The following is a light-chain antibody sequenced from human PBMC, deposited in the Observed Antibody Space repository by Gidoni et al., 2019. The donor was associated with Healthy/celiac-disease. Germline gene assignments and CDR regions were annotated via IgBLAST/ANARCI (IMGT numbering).Light chain of an antibody. CDR2: EGS. J-gene: IGLJ3*02. V-gene: IGLV2-23*01. Sequence: HSAFPQPASVSGSPGQSITISCTGTSSDVGSYNLVSWYQPHPGKAPKLIIYEGSKRPSGVSNRFSGSKSGNTASLTISGLQAEDEADYYCCSYAGSSTLVFGGGTKLTVL. CDR1: SSDVGSYNL. CDR3: CSYAGSSTLV.